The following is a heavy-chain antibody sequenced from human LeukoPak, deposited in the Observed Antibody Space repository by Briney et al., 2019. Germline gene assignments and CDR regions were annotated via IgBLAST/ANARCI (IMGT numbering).Heavy chain of an antibody. D-gene: IGHD3-3*01. Sequence: GGSLRLSCAASGFTFSSYGMHWVRQAPGKGLEWVAFIRYDGSNKYYADPVKGRFTISRDNSKNTLYLQMNSLRAEDTAVYYCAKELRFLEWLPRFDPWGQGTLVTVSS. CDR1: GFTFSSYG. V-gene: IGHV3-30*02. CDR2: IRYDGSNK. CDR3: AKELRFLEWLPRFDP. J-gene: IGHJ5*02.